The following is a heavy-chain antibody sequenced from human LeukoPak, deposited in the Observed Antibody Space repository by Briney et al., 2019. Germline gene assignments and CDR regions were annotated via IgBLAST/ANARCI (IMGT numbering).Heavy chain of an antibody. CDR1: GFTFDDYA. Sequence: GGSLRLSCAASGFTFDDYAMHWVRQAPGRGLEWVSVFYSPGSTYYADSVHGRFTISRDNSLNTLFLQMNSLRVEDTAVYYCASARESCIGSTCYEYFHHWGQGTPLTVSS. V-gene: IGHV3-53*01. D-gene: IGHD2-2*01. CDR3: ASARESCIGSTCYEYFHH. J-gene: IGHJ1*01. CDR2: FYSPGST.